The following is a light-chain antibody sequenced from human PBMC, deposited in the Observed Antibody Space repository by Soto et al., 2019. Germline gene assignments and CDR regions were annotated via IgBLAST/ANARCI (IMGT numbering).Light chain of an antibody. V-gene: IGKV3-20*01. CDR1: QSVSSSY. Sequence: EIVLTQSPGTLSLSPGERATLSCRASQSVSSSYLAWYQQKPGQAHRLLIYGASSRAPGIPDRFSGSGSGTDFTLTISRLEPEDFAVYYCQQYGSSFGQGTKLEIK. J-gene: IGKJ2*01. CDR2: GAS. CDR3: QQYGSS.